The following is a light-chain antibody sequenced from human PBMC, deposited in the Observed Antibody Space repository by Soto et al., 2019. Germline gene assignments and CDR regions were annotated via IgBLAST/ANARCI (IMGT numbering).Light chain of an antibody. Sequence: EIVLTQSPATMSLSPGERSTLSCRASQGISSNLAWYQQKPGQAPRLLIYDASTRATGIPARFSGSGSGTEFTLTISSLQSEDFAVYYCQQYNNWFSITFGQGTRLDIK. CDR3: QQYNNWFSIT. CDR2: DAS. J-gene: IGKJ5*01. V-gene: IGKV3-15*01. CDR1: QGISSN.